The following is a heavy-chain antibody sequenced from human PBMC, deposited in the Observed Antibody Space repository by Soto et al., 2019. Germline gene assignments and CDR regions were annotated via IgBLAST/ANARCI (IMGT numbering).Heavy chain of an antibody. V-gene: IGHV4-34*01. CDR2: INHSGST. CDR3: AKENWANPDS. J-gene: IGHJ4*02. Sequence: SETLSLTCAVYCGSFSGYYWSWIRQPPGKGLEWIGEINHSGSTNYNPSLKSRVTMSVDTSKNQFSLKPSSVTVEDTAVYYCAKENWANPDSWGQGTLVTVSS. D-gene: IGHD7-27*01. CDR1: CGSFSGYY.